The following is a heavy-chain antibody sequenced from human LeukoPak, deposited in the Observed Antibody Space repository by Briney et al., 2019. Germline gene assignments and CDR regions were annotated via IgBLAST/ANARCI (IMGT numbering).Heavy chain of an antibody. CDR3: ARVEAATTNPRFDF. J-gene: IGHJ4*02. Sequence: SETLSLTCTVSGGSITSGAYNWSCVRQHPGKGLDWIGYIGYTGDTYYNPSLRSRVTISVDTSKTQFSLRLSSVTAADTAVYYCARVEAATTNPRFDFWGQGTLVTGSS. D-gene: IGHD1-1*01. V-gene: IGHV4-31*03. CDR1: GGSITSGAYN. CDR2: IGYTGDT.